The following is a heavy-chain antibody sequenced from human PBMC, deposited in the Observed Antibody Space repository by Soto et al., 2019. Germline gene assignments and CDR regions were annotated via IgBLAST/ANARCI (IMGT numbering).Heavy chain of an antibody. CDR3: ARNRTYSSSLSQSSGMDV. Sequence: QVQLVQSGAEVKEPGSSVRVSCKASGGTFANFIMNWVRQTPGQGLEWMGGIVPMFGTPTYAEKFKGRVTISATGSTGTAYMEWTTLRSEATAVYYCARNRTYSSSLSQSSGMDVWGQGTTVTVS. CDR1: GGTFANFI. J-gene: IGHJ6*02. CDR2: IVPMFGTP. D-gene: IGHD6-6*01. V-gene: IGHV1-69*01.